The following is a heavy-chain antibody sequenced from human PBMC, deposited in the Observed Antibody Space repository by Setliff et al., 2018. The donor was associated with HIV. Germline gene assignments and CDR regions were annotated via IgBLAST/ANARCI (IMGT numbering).Heavy chain of an antibody. V-gene: IGHV3-13*01. CDR3: ASIELAAMVPVDY. CDR2: IGTGGDT. D-gene: IGHD5-18*01. J-gene: IGHJ4*03. Sequence: GGSLRLSCATSGFAFSDYDFHWVRQVTGEGLEWVSAIGTGGDTYYADSVKGRFTISRENVKNSLYLQMNSLRAGDTAVYYCASIELAAMVPVDYWGQGTTVTVSS. CDR1: GFAFSDYD.